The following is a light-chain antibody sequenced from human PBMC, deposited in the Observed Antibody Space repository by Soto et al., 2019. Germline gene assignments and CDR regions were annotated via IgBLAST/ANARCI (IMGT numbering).Light chain of an antibody. CDR1: QSLLYSSNNKNY. J-gene: IGKJ1*01. V-gene: IGKV4-1*01. Sequence: DIVMTQSPDSLAVSLGERATINCKSSQSLLYSSNNKNYLAWFQQKPGQPPKLLIYWASTRESGVPDRFSGSGSGKDFTLTVSSLQAEDAAVYYCQQYFSTPWTFGQGTRVEIK. CDR2: WAS. CDR3: QQYFSTPWT.